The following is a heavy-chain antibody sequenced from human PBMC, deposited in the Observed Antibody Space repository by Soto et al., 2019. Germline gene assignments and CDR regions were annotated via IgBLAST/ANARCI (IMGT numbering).Heavy chain of an antibody. CDR1: GYDFSSYG. V-gene: IGHV1-18*04. J-gene: IGHJ4*02. Sequence: QVQLVQSGAEVKKPGASVKVSCKASGYDFSSYGISWVRQAPGQGLEWMGWISASNGNRDYAQQFQGRVTMTSDTSRTTAYMELRSLRSDDKAVYDYVRDPQRNDYWGQGTLVNVSS. D-gene: IGHD2-2*01. CDR2: ISASNGNR. CDR3: VRDPQRNDY.